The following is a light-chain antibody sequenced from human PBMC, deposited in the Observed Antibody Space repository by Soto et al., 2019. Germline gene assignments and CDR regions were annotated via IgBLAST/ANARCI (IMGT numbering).Light chain of an antibody. CDR2: GAS. Sequence: EIVLTQSPGTLSLSPGERATLSCRASQSVSSSYLAWYQQKPGQAPRLLIYGASSRATGIPDRFSGSGSGTYSTLTISRLEHEEFAVYYCQQYGSLITLGGGTKVEIK. J-gene: IGKJ4*01. CDR3: QQYGSLIT. V-gene: IGKV3-20*01. CDR1: QSVSSSY.